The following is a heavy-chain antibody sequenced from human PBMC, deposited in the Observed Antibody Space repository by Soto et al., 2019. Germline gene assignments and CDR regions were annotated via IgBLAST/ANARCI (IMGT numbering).Heavy chain of an antibody. CDR3: AKARYQLYHFDA. Sequence: GASVKVSCKASGGTFSSYAISWVRQAPGQGLEWMGGIIPIFGTANYAQKFQGRVTITADESTSTAYMELSSLRSEDTAVYYCAKARYQLYHFDAWGQGTLVTVSS. D-gene: IGHD3-3*01. CDR2: IIPIFGTA. V-gene: IGHV1-69*13. J-gene: IGHJ4*02. CDR1: GGTFSSYA.